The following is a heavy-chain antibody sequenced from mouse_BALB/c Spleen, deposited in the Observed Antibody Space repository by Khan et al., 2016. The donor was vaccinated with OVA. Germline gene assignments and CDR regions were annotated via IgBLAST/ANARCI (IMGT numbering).Heavy chain of an antibody. J-gene: IGHJ2*01. D-gene: IGHD2-14*01. CDR2: ISSGGTT. V-gene: IGHV5-6-5*01. CDR3: AREAYRYDEYYFDY. CDR1: GFTFSSYV. Sequence: EVELVESGGDLVKPGESLKVSCAVSGFTFSSYVMSWVRQTPEKRLEWVASISSGGTTSYPDSVKGRFTISRDNARNILYLQMSGLRSEDTAMYYCAREAYRYDEYYFDYWGQGTTLTVSS.